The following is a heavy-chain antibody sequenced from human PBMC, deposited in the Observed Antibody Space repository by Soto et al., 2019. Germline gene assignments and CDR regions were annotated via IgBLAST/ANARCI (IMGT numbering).Heavy chain of an antibody. CDR3: GKGGGGFDY. V-gene: IGHV3-30*18. D-gene: IGHD3-16*01. CDR1: GFTFSSYG. J-gene: IGHJ4*02. CDR2: ISYDGSNK. Sequence: QVQLVESGGGVVQPGRSLRLSCAASGFTFSSYGMHWVRQAPGKGLEWVAVISYDGSNKYYADSVKGRFTISRDNSKNTLFRERNRLRGEDAVLYYCGKGGGGFDYWGQGTLVTVSS.